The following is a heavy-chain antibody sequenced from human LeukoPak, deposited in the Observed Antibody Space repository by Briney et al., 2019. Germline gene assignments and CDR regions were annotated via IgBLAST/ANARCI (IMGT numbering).Heavy chain of an antibody. CDR2: IDPSDSYT. D-gene: IGHD2-2*01. CDR3: ARQTRDCSSTSCHSPPDY. J-gene: IGHJ4*02. Sequence: GESLKISCKGSGYSSTSYWISWVRQMPGKGLEWMGRIDPSDSYTNYSPSFQGHVTISADKSISTAYLQWSSLKASDTAMYYCARQTRDCSSTSCHSPPDYWGQGTLVTVSS. V-gene: IGHV5-10-1*01. CDR1: GYSSTSYW.